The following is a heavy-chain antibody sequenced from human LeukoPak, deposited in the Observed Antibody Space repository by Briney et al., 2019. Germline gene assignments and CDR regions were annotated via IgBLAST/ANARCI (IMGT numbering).Heavy chain of an antibody. CDR2: IYHSGNT. J-gene: IGHJ5*02. CDR3: ARASTGFDP. Sequence: SETLSLTCTVSGYSISTSYYWGWIRQPPGKGLEWIGSIYHSGNTYYNPSLKSRVTISVDTSKNQFSLKLSSVTAADTAVYYCARASTGFDPWGQGTLVIVSS. D-gene: IGHD1-14*01. CDR1: GYSISTSYY. V-gene: IGHV4-38-2*02.